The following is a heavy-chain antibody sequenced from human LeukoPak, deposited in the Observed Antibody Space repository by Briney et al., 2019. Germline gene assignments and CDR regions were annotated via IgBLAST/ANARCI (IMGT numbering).Heavy chain of an antibody. Sequence: SETLSLTCTVSGGSISSGSYYWSWIRQPAGKGLEWIGRIYTSGSTNYNPSLKSRVTISVDTSKNQFSLKLSSVTAADTAVYYCARGPGGYYYYYYMDVWGKGTTVTVSS. J-gene: IGHJ6*03. CDR1: GGSISSGSYY. CDR2: IYTSGST. CDR3: ARGPGGYYYYYYMDV. D-gene: IGHD3-16*01. V-gene: IGHV4-61*02.